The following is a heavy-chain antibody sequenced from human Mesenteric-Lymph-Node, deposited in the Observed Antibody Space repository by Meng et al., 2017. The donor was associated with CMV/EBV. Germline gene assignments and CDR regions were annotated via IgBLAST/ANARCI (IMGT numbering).Heavy chain of an antibody. CDR3: ASEPTGEYSSSSGAGDY. CDR1: GFTFSSYS. D-gene: IGHD6-6*01. J-gene: IGHJ4*02. CDR2: ISSSSSYM. Sequence: GGSLRLSCAASGFTFSSYSMNSVRQAPGQGLEWVSSISSSSSYMYYADSVKGRFTISRDNAKNSLYLQMNSLRAEDTAVYYCASEPTGEYSSSSGAGDYWGQGTLVTVSS. V-gene: IGHV3-21*01.